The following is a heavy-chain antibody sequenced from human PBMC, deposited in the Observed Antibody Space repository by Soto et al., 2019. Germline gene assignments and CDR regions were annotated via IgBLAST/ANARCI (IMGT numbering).Heavy chain of an antibody. Sequence: QVQLRESGPGLVKPSETLSLTCAVSGDSISSPNWWSWYRQTPGKGLELIGEMFASGSSNYNPSLNGRVTISLDTSKNHFSLKLTSLTAADTAIYYCAREGFDHRPDYWGQGIPVTVSS. CDR1: GDSISSPNW. CDR2: MFASGSS. CDR3: AREGFDHRPDY. J-gene: IGHJ4*02. V-gene: IGHV4-4*02.